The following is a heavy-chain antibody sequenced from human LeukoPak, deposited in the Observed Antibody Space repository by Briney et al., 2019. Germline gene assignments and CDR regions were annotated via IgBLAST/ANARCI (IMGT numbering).Heavy chain of an antibody. D-gene: IGHD3-3*01. CDR2: IWYDGNNK. CDR3: ARAFTYYDFWSGWDYYYYMDV. J-gene: IGHJ6*03. Sequence: GGSLRLSCIASGFTFSSHGMHWARQAPGKGLEWVAVIWYDGNNKYYADSVKGRFTISRDNSKNTLYLQMNSLRAEDTAVYYCARAFTYYDFWSGWDYYYYMDVWGKGTTVTVSS. V-gene: IGHV3-33*01. CDR1: GFTFSSHG.